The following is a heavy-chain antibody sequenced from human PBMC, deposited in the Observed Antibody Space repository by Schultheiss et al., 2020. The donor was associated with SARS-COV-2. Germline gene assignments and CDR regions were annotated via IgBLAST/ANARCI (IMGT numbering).Heavy chain of an antibody. Sequence: SVKVSCKASGGTFSSYAISWVRQAPGQGLEWMGWISAYNGNTNYAQKLQGRVTITADESTSTAYMELSSLRSEDTAVYYCARLGVAGTGVDYWGQGTLVTVSS. CDR3: ARLGVAGTGVDY. D-gene: IGHD6-19*01. V-gene: IGHV1-69*13. CDR1: GGTFSSYA. CDR2: ISAYNGNT. J-gene: IGHJ4*02.